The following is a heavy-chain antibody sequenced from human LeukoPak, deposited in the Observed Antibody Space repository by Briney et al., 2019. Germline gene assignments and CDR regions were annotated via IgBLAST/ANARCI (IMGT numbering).Heavy chain of an antibody. Sequence: SETLSLTCTVSGGSVSSGSYHWSWIRQPPGKGLEWIGYIYYSGSTNYNPSLKSRVTISVDTSKNQFSLKLSSVTAADTAVYYCARGYSSSWYHYWGQGTLVTVSS. D-gene: IGHD6-13*01. CDR2: IYYSGST. J-gene: IGHJ4*02. V-gene: IGHV4-61*01. CDR1: GGSVSSGSYH. CDR3: ARGYSSSWYHY.